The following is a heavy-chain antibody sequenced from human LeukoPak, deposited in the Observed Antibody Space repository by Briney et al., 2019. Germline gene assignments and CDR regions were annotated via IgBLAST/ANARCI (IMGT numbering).Heavy chain of an antibody. CDR1: GYTFTGYY. CDR2: INPNSGGT. J-gene: IGHJ4*02. V-gene: IGHV1-2*02. CDR3: ARSYSGWPPFDY. D-gene: IGHD5-12*01. Sequence: ASVKVSCKASGYTFTGYYMHWVRQAPGQGLEWMGWINPNSGGTNYAQKFQGRVTMTRDTSITTAYMEVSRLRSDDTAVYYCARSYSGWPPFDYWGQGTLVTVSS.